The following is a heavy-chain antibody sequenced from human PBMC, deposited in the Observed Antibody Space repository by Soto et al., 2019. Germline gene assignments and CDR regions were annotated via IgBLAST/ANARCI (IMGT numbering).Heavy chain of an antibody. J-gene: IGHJ3*01. Sequence: GGSLRLSCASSGFSFSRYGIHWVRQAPGKGLEWVAVISYDESTTFYADSVKGRFTISRDNSKNTLFLQMNSLRPEDTAVYYCSKAMIGSYDSDAFDVWGQGTMVTVSS. V-gene: IGHV3-30*18. CDR3: SKAMIGSYDSDAFDV. D-gene: IGHD3-22*01. CDR2: ISYDESTT. CDR1: GFSFSRYG.